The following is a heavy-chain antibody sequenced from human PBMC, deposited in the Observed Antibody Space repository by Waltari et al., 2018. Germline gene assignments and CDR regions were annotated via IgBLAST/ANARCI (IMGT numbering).Heavy chain of an antibody. V-gene: IGHV3-30*04. CDR2: ISYNARNI. CDR3: ARDYCDRTYCHGMDV. CDR1: EFRFSISA. Sequence: QVQLVESGGGVVQPGRSLRLSCADSEFRFSISAMPWVRQAPGKGLEWVAVISYNARNIYYVDSVKGRFTISRDNSKKTLYLQMDSLRAEDTAVYYCARDYCDRTYCHGMDVWGQGTTVTVSS. J-gene: IGHJ6*02. D-gene: IGHD2-21*01.